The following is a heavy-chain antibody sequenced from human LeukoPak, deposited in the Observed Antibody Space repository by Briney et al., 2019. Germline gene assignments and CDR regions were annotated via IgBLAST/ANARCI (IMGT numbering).Heavy chain of an antibody. CDR2: IYYSGIT. J-gene: IGHJ5*02. Sequence: SETLSLTCAVSGGSISSSNWWSWVRQPPGKGLEWIGYIYYSGITNYNPSLKSRVTISVDTSKNQFSLKLSSVTAADTAVYYCARDRANNWFDPWGQGTLVTVSS. CDR1: GGSISSSNW. V-gene: IGHV4-4*02. CDR3: ARDRANNWFDP.